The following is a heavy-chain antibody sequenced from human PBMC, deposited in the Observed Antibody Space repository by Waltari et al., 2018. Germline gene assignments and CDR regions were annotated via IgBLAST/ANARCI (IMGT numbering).Heavy chain of an antibody. CDR3: ARVGAAAGTHLDY. V-gene: IGHV1-8*01. Sequence: QVQLVQSGAEVKKPGASVKVSCQASGYTFTSYDINWVQQANGQGLGWMGWMNPNSGNTGYAQKFQGRVTMTRNTSIITAYMELSSLRSEDTAVYYCARVGAAAGTHLDYWGQGTLVTVSS. CDR1: GYTFTSYD. J-gene: IGHJ4*02. D-gene: IGHD6-13*01. CDR2: MNPNSGNT.